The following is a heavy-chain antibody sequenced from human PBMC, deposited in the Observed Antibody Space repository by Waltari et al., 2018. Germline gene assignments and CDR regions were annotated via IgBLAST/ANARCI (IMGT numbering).Heavy chain of an antibody. CDR1: GFRFSNYA. Sequence: EVQLVESGGGLVQPGGSLKLSCGVAGFRFSNYARSWVRQASGRGLDGVSGIRGAGENSYYADAGKGRFTISRDNSKNILFLQMNSLRAEDTAVYYCAKDQGYAGKDGDLRHWGQGSLVSVSS. D-gene: IGHD2-2*01. CDR2: IRGAGENS. V-gene: IGHV3-23*04. J-gene: IGHJ1*01. CDR3: AKDQGYAGKDGDLRH.